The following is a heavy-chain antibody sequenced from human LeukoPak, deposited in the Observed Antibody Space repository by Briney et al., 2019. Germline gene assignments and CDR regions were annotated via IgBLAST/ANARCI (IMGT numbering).Heavy chain of an antibody. J-gene: IGHJ4*02. CDR3: AKDIYYYDSSGPTFDY. V-gene: IGHV3-9*01. Sequence: PGGSLRLSCVASGFTFGDYAMHWVRQAPGKGLEWVSGISWNSGSIGYADSVKGRFTISRDNAKNSLYLQMNSLRAGDTALYYCAKDIYYYDSSGPTFDYWGQGTLVTVSS. CDR2: ISWNSGSI. CDR1: GFTFGDYA. D-gene: IGHD3-22*01.